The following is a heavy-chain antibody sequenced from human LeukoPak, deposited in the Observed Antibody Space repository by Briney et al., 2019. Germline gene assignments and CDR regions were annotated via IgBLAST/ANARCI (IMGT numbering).Heavy chain of an antibody. CDR2: INHSGST. CDR3: ARGYSNSPLDY. Sequence: PSETLSLTCAVYGGSFSGYYWSWIRQPPGKGLEWIGEINHSGSTNYNPSLKSRVTISVDTSKNQFSLKLSSVTAADTSVYYCARGYSNSPLDYWGQGTLVTVSS. D-gene: IGHD4-11*01. CDR1: GGSFSGYY. J-gene: IGHJ4*02. V-gene: IGHV4-34*01.